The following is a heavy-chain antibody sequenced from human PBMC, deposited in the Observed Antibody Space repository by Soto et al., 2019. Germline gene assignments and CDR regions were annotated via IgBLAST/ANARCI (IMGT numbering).Heavy chain of an antibody. D-gene: IGHD2-2*01. V-gene: IGHV1-3*01. CDR2: INPDNRNP. J-gene: IGHJ5*02. Sequence: ASVKVSCKASGYTFTRYTMNWVRQAPVQRLEWMGWINPDNRNPKSSQKFQDRVIITRDTSESTAYMDLSSLRSEDTAVYYCARRIATCQLAPWGRGTLVTLSS. CDR3: ARRIATCQLAP. CDR1: GYTFTRYT.